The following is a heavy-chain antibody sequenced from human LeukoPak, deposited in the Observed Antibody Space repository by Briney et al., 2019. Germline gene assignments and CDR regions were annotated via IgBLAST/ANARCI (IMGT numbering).Heavy chain of an antibody. J-gene: IGHJ4*02. CDR3: ARLKPTYYSDSSGFDY. CDR1: LGSISATRYG. CDR2: MYYSGRD. Sequence: SETLSLSCSVSLGSISATRYGWGWICQRPGEGLEWVGGMYYSGRDRYNRSLKSRVTVSVHTSKNQFSLKLTSVTAADTAVYYCARLKPTYYSDSSGFDYWGQGTLVTVSS. D-gene: IGHD3-22*01. V-gene: IGHV4-39*07.